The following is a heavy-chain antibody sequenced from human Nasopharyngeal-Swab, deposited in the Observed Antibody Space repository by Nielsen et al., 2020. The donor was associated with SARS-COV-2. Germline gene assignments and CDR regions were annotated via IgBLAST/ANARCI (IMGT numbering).Heavy chain of an antibody. CDR2: IYYSGST. J-gene: IGHJ3*02. Sequence: SETLSLTCAVSGGSISSGDYYWSWIRQPPGKGLEWIGYIYYSGSTYYNPSLKSRVTISVDTSKNQFSLRLSSVTAADTAVYYCASLSVYDYIWGQGTMVTVSS. D-gene: IGHD5/OR15-5a*01. CDR3: ASLSVYDYI. V-gene: IGHV4-30-4*01. CDR1: GGSISSGDYY.